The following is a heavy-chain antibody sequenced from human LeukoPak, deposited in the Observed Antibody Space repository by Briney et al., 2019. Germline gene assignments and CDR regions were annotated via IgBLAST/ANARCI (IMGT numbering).Heavy chain of an antibody. J-gene: IGHJ4*02. D-gene: IGHD4-23*01. Sequence: GGSLRLSCAASGFTFSSYWMHWVRQAPGKGLVWVSRINSDGSSTSYADSVKGRFTISRDISKNTLYLQMSSLRAEDTAIYYCVKDLLRWCFGSWGQGILVTVSS. CDR3: VKDLLRWCFGS. V-gene: IGHV3-74*01. CDR2: INSDGSST. CDR1: GFTFSSYW.